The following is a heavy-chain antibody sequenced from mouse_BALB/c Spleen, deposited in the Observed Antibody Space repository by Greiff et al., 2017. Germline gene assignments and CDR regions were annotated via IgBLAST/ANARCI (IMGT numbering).Heavy chain of an antibody. J-gene: IGHJ4*01. D-gene: IGHD1-1*01. Sequence: QAQLQQPGAELVKPGASVKMSCKASGYTFTSYNMLWVKQTPGQGLEWIGAIYPGNGDPSYNQKFKGKATLTADKSSSTAYMQLSSLTSEDSAVYYCAREITTVVATRAMGNWGQGTSVTNST. CDR1: GYTFTSYN. CDR3: AREITTVVATRAMGN. V-gene: IGHV1-12*01. CDR2: IYPGNGDP.